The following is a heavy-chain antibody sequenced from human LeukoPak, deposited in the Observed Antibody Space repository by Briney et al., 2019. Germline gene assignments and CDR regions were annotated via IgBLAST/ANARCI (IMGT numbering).Heavy chain of an antibody. CDR1: GFTFSSYA. V-gene: IGHV3-23*01. CDR3: AKSTSYCSGGSCCSEAFDI. Sequence: SGGSLRLSCAASGFTFSSYAMSWVRQAPGKGLEWVSAISGSGGSTYYADSVKGRFTISRDNSKNTLYLQMNSLRAEDTAVYYCAKSTSYCSGGSCCSEAFDIWGQGTMVTVSS. D-gene: IGHD2-15*01. J-gene: IGHJ3*02. CDR2: ISGSGGST.